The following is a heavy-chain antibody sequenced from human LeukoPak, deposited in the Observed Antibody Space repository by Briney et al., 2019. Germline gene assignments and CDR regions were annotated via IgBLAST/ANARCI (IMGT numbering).Heavy chain of an antibody. CDR1: GGTFSSCA. Sequence: SVKVSCKASGGTFSSCAISWVRQAPGQGLEWMGGIIPIFGTANYAQKFQGRVTITTDESTSTAYMELSSLRSEDTAVYYCARGSGSYYANNWFDPWGQGTLVTVSS. V-gene: IGHV1-69*05. CDR3: ARGSGSYYANNWFDP. CDR2: IIPIFGTA. J-gene: IGHJ5*02. D-gene: IGHD1-26*01.